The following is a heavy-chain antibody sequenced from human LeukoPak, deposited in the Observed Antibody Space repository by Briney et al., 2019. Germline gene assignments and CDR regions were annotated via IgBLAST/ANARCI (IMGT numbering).Heavy chain of an antibody. J-gene: IGHJ4*02. CDR3: AGEVDYYDSSGYYFD. D-gene: IGHD3-22*01. CDR2: INPNSGGT. CDR1: GYTFTGYY. Sequence: ASVKVSCKASGYTFTGYYMHWVRQGPGQGLEWMGWINPNSGGTNYAQKFQGRVTMTRDTSISTAYMELSRLRSDDTAVYYCAGEVDYYDSSGYYFDWGQGTLVTVSS. V-gene: IGHV1-2*02.